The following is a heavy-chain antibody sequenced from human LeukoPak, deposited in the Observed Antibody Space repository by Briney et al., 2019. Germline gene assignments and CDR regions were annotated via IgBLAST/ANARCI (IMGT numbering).Heavy chain of an antibody. D-gene: IGHD5-18*01. CDR1: GYTFTSSD. CDR2: MNPSSGDT. V-gene: IGHV1-8*03. Sequence: ASVKVSCKASGYTFTSSDINWVRQATGQGPEWWGWMNPSSGDTGYAQKFQGRVTFTRDTSTNTAYMELSSLTSEDTAVYYCATPTMRGPTYGYVRLLNWGQGSLVTVSS. CDR3: ATPTMRGPTYGYVRLLN. J-gene: IGHJ4*02.